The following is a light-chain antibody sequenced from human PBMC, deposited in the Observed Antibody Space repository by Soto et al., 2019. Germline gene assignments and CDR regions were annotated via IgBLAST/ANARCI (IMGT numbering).Light chain of an antibody. J-gene: IGLJ2*01. CDR1: SSDVGSYNL. CDR2: EGS. V-gene: IGLV2-23*01. Sequence: QSALTQPASVSGSPGQSITISCTGNSSDVGSYNLVSWYQQHPGTAPRLLIYEGSKRPPGVSSRFSGSKSGNTASLTISGLQTEVESDYYCCSYAGTNTVVFGGGTKLTVL. CDR3: CSYAGTNTVV.